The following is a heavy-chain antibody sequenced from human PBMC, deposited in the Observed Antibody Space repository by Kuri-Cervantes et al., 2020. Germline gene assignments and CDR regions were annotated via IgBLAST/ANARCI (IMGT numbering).Heavy chain of an antibody. V-gene: IGHV1-69*02. CDR1: GGTFSSYT. D-gene: IGHD3-22*01. CDR3: ARGPYYYYDSSGYYYLDY. J-gene: IGHJ4*02. CDR2: IIPILGIA. Sequence: SVKVSCKASGGTFSSYTISWVRQAPGQGLEWMGRIIPILGIANYAQEFQGRVTITADKSTSTAYMELSSLRSEDTAVYYCARGPYYYYDSSGYYYLDYWGQGTLVTVSS.